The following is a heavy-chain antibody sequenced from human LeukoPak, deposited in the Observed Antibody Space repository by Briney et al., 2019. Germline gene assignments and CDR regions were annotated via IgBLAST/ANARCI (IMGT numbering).Heavy chain of an antibody. CDR1: GGSISSHY. CDR3: ARHYSSSWYLDY. Sequence: SETLSLTCTVSGGSISSHYWSWIRQPPGKGLEWIGYIYYSGSTNYNPSLKSRVTISVDTSKNQFSLKLSSVTAADTAVYYCARHYSSSWYLDYWGQGTLVTVSS. CDR2: IYYSGST. V-gene: IGHV4-59*08. J-gene: IGHJ4*02. D-gene: IGHD6-13*01.